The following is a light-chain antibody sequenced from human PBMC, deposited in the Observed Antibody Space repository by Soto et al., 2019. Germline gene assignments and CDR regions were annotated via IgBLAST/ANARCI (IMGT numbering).Light chain of an antibody. V-gene: IGLV2-14*01. Sequence: QSFLTQPASVSGTPRQSITISCTGSNSDVGIYDFVSWYQHHPGRAPKLIVSEVSHRPSGVSNRFSGSKSGNTASLTISGLQSEDEADYYCISYTSDDVRYVFGTGTKVTVL. CDR1: NSDVGIYDF. J-gene: IGLJ1*01. CDR3: ISYTSDDVRYV. CDR2: EVS.